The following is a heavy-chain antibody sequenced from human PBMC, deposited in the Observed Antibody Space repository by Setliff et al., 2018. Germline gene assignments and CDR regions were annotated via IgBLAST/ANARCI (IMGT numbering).Heavy chain of an antibody. CDR2: INLHSGGT. Sequence: ASVKVSCKTSGYTFISYGLSWMRQAPGQGLEWMGWINLHSGGTNYAQKFQDRVTMTSDTSITTAYMELSSLTSDDRAIYYCARGRIGSTWTGDYWGQGTLVTVSS. V-gene: IGHV1-2*02. J-gene: IGHJ4*02. CDR1: GYTFISYG. D-gene: IGHD2-15*01. CDR3: ARGRIGSTWTGDY.